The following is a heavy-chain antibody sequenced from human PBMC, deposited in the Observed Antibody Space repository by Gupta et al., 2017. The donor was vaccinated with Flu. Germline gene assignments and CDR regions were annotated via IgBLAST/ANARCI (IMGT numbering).Heavy chain of an antibody. CDR2: IIPIFGTA. CDR3: ARSGWELRLFFYFDY. Sequence: VQLVQSGAEVQKPGSSVKVSCKASGVTFSSYAISWERQDPGQGLEWMGGIIPIFGTANYAQKFQGRVTITADESTSTAYMELSSLRSEDTAVYYCARSGWELRLFFYFDYWGQGTLVTVSS. D-gene: IGHD1-26*01. V-gene: IGHV1-69*01. J-gene: IGHJ4*02. CDR1: GVTFSSYA.